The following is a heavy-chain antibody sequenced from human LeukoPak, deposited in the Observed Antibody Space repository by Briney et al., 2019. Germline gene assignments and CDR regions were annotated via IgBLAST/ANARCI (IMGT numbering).Heavy chain of an antibody. J-gene: IGHJ4*02. CDR1: GYTFTSYG. CDR2: ISAYNGNT. CDR3: ARGPEWAFGGVIVIPTGYFDY. Sequence: ASVKVSCKASGYTFTSYGISWVRQAPGQGLEWMGWISAYNGNTNYAQKLQGRVTMTRDTSTSTVYMELSSLRSEDTAVYYCARGPEWAFGGVIVIPTGYFDYWGQGTLVTVSS. V-gene: IGHV1-18*01. D-gene: IGHD3-16*02.